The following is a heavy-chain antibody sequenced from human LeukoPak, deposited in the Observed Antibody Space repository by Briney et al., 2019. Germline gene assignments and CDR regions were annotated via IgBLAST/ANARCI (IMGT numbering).Heavy chain of an antibody. Sequence: GGSLRLSCAASGFTFDDYAMHWVRQAPGKGLEWVSGISWNSGSIGYAVSVKGRFTISRDNAKNSLYLQMNSLRAEDTALYYCAKDFYGDYARYFDLWGRGTLVTVSS. J-gene: IGHJ2*01. CDR3: AKDFYGDYARYFDL. CDR1: GFTFDDYA. V-gene: IGHV3-9*01. D-gene: IGHD4-17*01. CDR2: ISWNSGSI.